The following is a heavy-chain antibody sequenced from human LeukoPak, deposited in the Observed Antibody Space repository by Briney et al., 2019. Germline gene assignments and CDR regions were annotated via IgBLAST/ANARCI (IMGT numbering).Heavy chain of an antibody. D-gene: IGHD2-15*01. Sequence: TFSSYAMSWVRQAPGKGLEWIGSIYYSGSTYYNPSLKSRVAISVDTSKNQFSLKLSSVTAADTAVYYCASAAQTLGYYSGGSCYSSRPFDYWGQGTLVTVSS. CDR2: IYYSGST. V-gene: IGHV4-39*01. CDR3: ASAAQTLGYYSGGSCYSSRPFDY. CDR1: TFSSYA. J-gene: IGHJ4*02.